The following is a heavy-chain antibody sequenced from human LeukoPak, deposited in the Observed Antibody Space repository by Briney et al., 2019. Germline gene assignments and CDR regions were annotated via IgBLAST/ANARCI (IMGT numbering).Heavy chain of an antibody. D-gene: IGHD5/OR15-5a*01. CDR3: AREVYDDAFDI. V-gene: IGHV3-11*01. J-gene: IGHJ3*02. CDR1: GFTFSSYA. CDR2: ISSSGSTI. Sequence: GGSLRLSCAASGFTFSSYAMSWIRQAPGKGLEWVSYISSSGSTIYYADSVKGRFTISRGNAKNSLYLQMNSLRAEDTAVYYCAREVYDDAFDIWGQGTMVTVSS.